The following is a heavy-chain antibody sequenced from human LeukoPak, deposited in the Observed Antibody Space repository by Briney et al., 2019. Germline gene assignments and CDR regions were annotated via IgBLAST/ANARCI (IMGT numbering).Heavy chain of an antibody. CDR2: IYYSGST. CDR1: GGSISSSSYY. CDR3: ARDSDGGNFDY. D-gene: IGHD4-23*01. J-gene: IGHJ4*02. V-gene: IGHV4-39*07. Sequence: PSQTLSLTCTVSGGSISSSSYYWGWIRQPPGKGLEWIGSIYYSGSTYYNPSLKSRVTISVDTSKNQFSLKLSSVTAADTAVYYCARDSDGGNFDYWGQGTLVTVSS.